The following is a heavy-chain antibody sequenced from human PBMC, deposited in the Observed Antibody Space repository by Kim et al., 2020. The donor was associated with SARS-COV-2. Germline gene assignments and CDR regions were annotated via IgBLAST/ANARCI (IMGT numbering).Heavy chain of an antibody. Sequence: GGSLRLSCAVSGFTFSSYGMHWVRQAPGKGLEWVAVISYDGKNKYYGEAVKGRFTISRDNSENTLDLQIHSLRVEDTAVYYCAKEDAVAVAGGFDCWGQGTLVTVS. CDR3: AKEDAVAVAGGFDC. CDR1: GFTFSSYG. J-gene: IGHJ4*02. CDR2: ISYDGKNK. V-gene: IGHV3-30*18. D-gene: IGHD6-19*01.